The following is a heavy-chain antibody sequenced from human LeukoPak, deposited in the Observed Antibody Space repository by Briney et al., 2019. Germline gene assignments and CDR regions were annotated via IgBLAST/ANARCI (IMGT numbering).Heavy chain of an antibody. Sequence: SETLSLTCTVSGGSMSSYYLSWIRQSPGKGLEWIGYIYYSGSTNYNPSFKSRVTISVDTSKNQFSLKLSSVTAVDTAVYYCARGPVGGATYYDGDAFDIWGQGTMVTVSS. J-gene: IGHJ3*02. CDR2: IYYSGST. V-gene: IGHV4-59*01. CDR1: GGSMSSYY. CDR3: ARGPVGGATYYDGDAFDI. D-gene: IGHD1-26*01.